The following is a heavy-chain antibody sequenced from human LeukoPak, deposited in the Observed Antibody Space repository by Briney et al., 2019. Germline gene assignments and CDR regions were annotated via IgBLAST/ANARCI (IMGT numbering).Heavy chain of an antibody. CDR2: INPNSGGT. CDR3: ARDVALVSSWYTFDY. Sequence: ASVKVSCKASGYTFTGYYMHWVRQAPGQGLEWMGWINPNSGGTNYAQKFQGRVTMTGDTSISTAYMELSSLRSDDTAVYYCARDVALVSSWYTFDYWGQGTLVTVSS. J-gene: IGHJ4*02. V-gene: IGHV1-2*02. CDR1: GYTFTGYY. D-gene: IGHD6-13*01.